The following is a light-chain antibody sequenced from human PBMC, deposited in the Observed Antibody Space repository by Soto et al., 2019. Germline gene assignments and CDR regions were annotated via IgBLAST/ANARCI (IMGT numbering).Light chain of an antibody. CDR2: EVT. CDR1: SSDVGGYNY. Sequence: QSALTQPPSASGSPGQSVTISCTGTSSDVGGYNYVSWYQQHPGKVPKLMIYEVTKRPSGVPDRFSGSKSGNTASLTVSGLQTEDEADYYCSSYAGTAYVFGAGTKVTV. CDR3: SSYAGTAYV. J-gene: IGLJ1*01. V-gene: IGLV2-8*01.